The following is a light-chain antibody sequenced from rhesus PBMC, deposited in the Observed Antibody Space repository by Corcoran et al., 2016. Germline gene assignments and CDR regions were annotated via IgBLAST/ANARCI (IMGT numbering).Light chain of an antibody. J-gene: IGKJ3*01. CDR2: DAS. V-gene: IGKV3-42*02. CDR3: QQYNNWNT. Sequence: ETVVTQSPATLSVSPGERATLSCRASQSVGSNLAWYQQKPGQAPKLLIYDASSRATGIPDRFSGSGSGTEFTLTISSLEPENVGVYYCQQYNNWNTFGPGTKLDIK. CDR1: QSVGSN.